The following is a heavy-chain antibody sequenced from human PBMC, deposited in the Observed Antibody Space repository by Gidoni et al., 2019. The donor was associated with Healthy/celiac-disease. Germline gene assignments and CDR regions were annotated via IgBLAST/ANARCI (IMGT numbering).Heavy chain of an antibody. Sequence: EVQLVESGGGLVQPGGSLKLSCAASGFTFSGSAMPWVRQASGKGLEWVGRIRSKANSYATAYAASVKGRFTISRDDSKNTAYLQMNSLKTEDTAVYYCTTDSYYDFWTGWPGFDPWGQGTLVTVSS. D-gene: IGHD3-3*01. J-gene: IGHJ5*02. CDR3: TTDSYYDFWTGWPGFDP. CDR2: IRSKANSYAT. CDR1: GFTFSGSA. V-gene: IGHV3-73*02.